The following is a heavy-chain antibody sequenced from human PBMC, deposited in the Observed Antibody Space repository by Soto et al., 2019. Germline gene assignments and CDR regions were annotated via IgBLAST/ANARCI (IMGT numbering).Heavy chain of an antibody. CDR3: AHRRGYCISASCYGTWFDP. CDR1: GFSLSTSGVG. J-gene: IGHJ5*02. CDR2: IYWDDDK. V-gene: IGHV2-5*02. Sequence: QITLKESGPTLVKPTQTLTLTCTFSGFSLSTSGVGVGWLRQPPGKALEWLALIYWDDDKHYSPSLKSRLTITTDTSKNQVGLTRTKMDPVDTATYYGAHRRGYCISASCYGTWFDPWGQGTLVTVSS. D-gene: IGHD2-2*01.